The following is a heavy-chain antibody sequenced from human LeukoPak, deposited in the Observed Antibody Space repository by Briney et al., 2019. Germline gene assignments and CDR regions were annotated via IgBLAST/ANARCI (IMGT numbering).Heavy chain of an antibody. V-gene: IGHV1-46*01. J-gene: IGHJ4*02. CDR1: GYTFTSYY. CDR2: INPSGGST. D-gene: IGHD4-17*01. CDR3: ASSKVPLYGDYGSFDY. Sequence: GASVKVSCKASGYTFTSYYMHWVRQAPGQGLEWMGIINPSGGSTSYAQKFQGRVTMTRDTSTSTVYMELSSLRSEDTAVYYCASSKVPLYGDYGSFDYWGQGTLVIVSS.